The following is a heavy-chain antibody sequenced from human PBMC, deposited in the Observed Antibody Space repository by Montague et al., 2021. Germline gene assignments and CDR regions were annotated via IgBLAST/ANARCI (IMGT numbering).Heavy chain of an antibody. D-gene: IGHD5-12*01. Sequence: SETLSLTCTVSGDSISSYYWTWIRQPPGKGLGWIGYIHYTGSTDYNPSLKNRVTISVDTSKQLFSLRLNSVTAADTAIYYCAKWRGGDDSEYYHYYMDVWGKGATVTVSS. J-gene: IGHJ6*03. CDR1: GDSISSYY. V-gene: IGHV4-59*01. CDR3: AKWRGGDDSEYYHYYMDV. CDR2: IHYTGST.